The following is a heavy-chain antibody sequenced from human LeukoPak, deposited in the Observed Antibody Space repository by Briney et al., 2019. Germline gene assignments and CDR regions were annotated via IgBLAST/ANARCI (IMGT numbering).Heavy chain of an antibody. D-gene: IGHD4-23*01. CDR3: ARDARWGDY. CDR2: ISISTSTI. J-gene: IGHJ4*02. Sequence: GGSLRLSCVASGFTFSSSSMNWVRQAPGKGPEWVSYISISTSTIYYADSVKGRFTISRDNAKNSLYLQMNSLRAEDTAVYYCARDARWGDYWGQGTLLTVSS. CDR1: GFTFSSSS. V-gene: IGHV3-48*04.